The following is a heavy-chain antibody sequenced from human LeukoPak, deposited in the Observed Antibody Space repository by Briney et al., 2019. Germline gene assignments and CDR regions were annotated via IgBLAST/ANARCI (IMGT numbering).Heavy chain of an antibody. V-gene: IGHV3-43*01. J-gene: IGHJ4*02. CDR1: EFTFDDYS. CDR3: AKSDNPWEPVNPFDY. CDR2: ISWDGGAT. D-gene: IGHD1-26*01. Sequence: GGSLRLSCAASEFTFDDYSIHWVRQAPGKGLEWVSLISWDGGATYYADSVKGRFTISRDNSKNSLYLQMNSLRTEDTAVYYCAKSDNPWEPVNPFDYWGQGTLVTVSS.